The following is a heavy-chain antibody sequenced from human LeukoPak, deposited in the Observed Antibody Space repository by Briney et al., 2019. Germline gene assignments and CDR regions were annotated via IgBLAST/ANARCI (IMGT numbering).Heavy chain of an antibody. CDR3: ARELNAVAHP. CDR2: ISSSSSYI. J-gene: IGHJ5*02. CDR1: GFTFSSYS. V-gene: IGHV3-21*01. D-gene: IGHD6-19*01. Sequence: PGGSLRLSCAASGFTFSSYSLNWVRQAPGKGLEWVSSISSSSSYIYYAGSVKGRFTISRDNAKNSLYLQMNSLRAEDTAVYYCARELNAVAHPWGQGTLVTVSS.